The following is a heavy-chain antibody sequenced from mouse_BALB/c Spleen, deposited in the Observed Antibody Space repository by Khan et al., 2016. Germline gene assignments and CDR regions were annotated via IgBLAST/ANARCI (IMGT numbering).Heavy chain of an antibody. CDR3: TSYYECDGEVAY. Sequence: QVQLKQSGPGLVAPSQSLSITCTVSGFSITGFAVNWVRQPPGKGLEWLGVIWGDGSTDYDSALKSRLSISKDNSQSQVFLKMHSLQTDDTARYYCTSYYECDGEVAYWGQGTLVTVSA. V-gene: IGHV2-6-7*01. D-gene: IGHD2-4*01. J-gene: IGHJ3*01. CDR2: IWGDGST. CDR1: GFSITGFA.